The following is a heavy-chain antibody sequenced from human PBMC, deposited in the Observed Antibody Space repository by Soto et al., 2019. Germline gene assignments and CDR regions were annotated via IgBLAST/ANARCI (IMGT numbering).Heavy chain of an antibody. CDR2: IYYSGST. J-gene: IGHJ2*01. Sequence: SETLSLTCTVSGGSISSSSYYWGWIRQPPGKGLEWIGSIYYSGSTYYNPSLKSRVTISVDTSKNQFSLKLSSVTAADTAVYYCARGRRGYSYVGYFDLWGRGTLVTVSS. D-gene: IGHD5-18*01. CDR3: ARGRRGYSYVGYFDL. V-gene: IGHV4-39*07. CDR1: GGSISSSSYY.